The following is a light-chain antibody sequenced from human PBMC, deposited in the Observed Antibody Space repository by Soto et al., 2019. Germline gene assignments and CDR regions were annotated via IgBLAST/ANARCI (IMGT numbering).Light chain of an antibody. Sequence: QSALTQPPSVSGSPGQSVSISCTGTSSDVGSTNRVSWYQQPPGTAPKLMIYGVSNRPSGVPDRFSGSKSGNTASLTISGLQAEDEADYYCSSHTSSSTFVFGTGTKLTVL. J-gene: IGLJ1*01. CDR3: SSHTSSSTFV. V-gene: IGLV2-18*02. CDR2: GVS. CDR1: SSDVGSTNR.